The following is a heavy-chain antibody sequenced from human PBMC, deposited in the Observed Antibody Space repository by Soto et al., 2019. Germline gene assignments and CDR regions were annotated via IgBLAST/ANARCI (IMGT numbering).Heavy chain of an antibody. J-gene: IGHJ4*02. CDR1: GGSISSYY. V-gene: IGHV4-59*01. D-gene: IGHD5-18*01. Sequence: SETLSLTCTVSGGSISSYYWSWIRQPPGKGLEWIGYIYYSGSTNYNPSLKSRVTISVDTSKNQFSLKLSSVTAADTAVYYCARHDTAMVTPFDYWGQGTLVTVSS. CDR3: ARHDTAMVTPFDY. CDR2: IYYSGST.